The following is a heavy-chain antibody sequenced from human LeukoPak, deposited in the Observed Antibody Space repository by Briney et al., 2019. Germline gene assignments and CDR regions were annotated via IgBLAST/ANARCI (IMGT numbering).Heavy chain of an antibody. CDR3: AREITVVTDWFDP. D-gene: IGHD4-23*01. CDR2: INPNSGGT. J-gene: IGHJ5*02. V-gene: IGHV1-2*02. Sequence: ASVKVSCKASGYTFTGYYMHWVRQAPGQGLEWMGWINPNSGGTNYAQKFQGRVTMTRDTSISTAYMELSRLRSDDTAVYYCAREITVVTDWFDPWGQGTLVTVSS. CDR1: GYTFTGYY.